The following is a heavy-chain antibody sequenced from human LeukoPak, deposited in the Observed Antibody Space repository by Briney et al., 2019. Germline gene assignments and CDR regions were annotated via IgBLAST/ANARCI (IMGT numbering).Heavy chain of an antibody. D-gene: IGHD3-9*01. CDR3: ARDYDILTGYYSKAFDI. CDR2: ISAYNGNT. CDR1: GYTFTSYG. V-gene: IGHV1-18*01. Sequence: VASVKVSCKASGYTFTSYGVSWVRQAPGQGLEWMGWISAYNGNTNYAQKLQGRVTMTTDTSTSTAYMELRSLRSDDTAVYYCARDYDILTGYYSKAFDIWGQGTMVTVSS. J-gene: IGHJ3*02.